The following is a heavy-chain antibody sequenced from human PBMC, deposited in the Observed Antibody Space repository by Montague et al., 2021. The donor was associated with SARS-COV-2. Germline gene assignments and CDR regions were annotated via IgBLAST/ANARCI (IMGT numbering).Heavy chain of an antibody. J-gene: IGHJ6*02. CDR1: GYSISSGYY. Sequence: SETLSLTCTVSGYSISSGYYWGWIRQPPGKGLEWIGSIYHSGSTCYNTSLKSRVTISVDTSKNQFSLKLSSVTAADTAVYYCAVNSNYYYYYGMDVWGQGTTVTVSS. D-gene: IGHD4-11*01. V-gene: IGHV4-38-2*02. CDR3: AVNSNYYYYYGMDV. CDR2: IYHSGST.